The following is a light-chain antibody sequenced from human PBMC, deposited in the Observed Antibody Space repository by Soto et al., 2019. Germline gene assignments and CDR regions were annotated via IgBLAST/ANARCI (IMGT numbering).Light chain of an antibody. CDR2: DAS. V-gene: IGKV3-11*01. J-gene: IGKJ5*01. Sequence: VLKQSPGTLSLSPRERATLSCRASQSVTSNYLAWYQQKPGQAPRLLIYDASNRATGIPARFSGSGSGTDFTLTISSLEPEDFAVYYCQQRSNWPPITFGQGRRLEIK. CDR1: QSVTSNY. CDR3: QQRSNWPPIT.